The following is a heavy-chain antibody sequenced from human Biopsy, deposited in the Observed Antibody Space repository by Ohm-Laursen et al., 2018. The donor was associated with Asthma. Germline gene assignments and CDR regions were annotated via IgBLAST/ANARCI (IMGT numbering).Heavy chain of an antibody. CDR1: GYTFIGCH. CDR2: INPNSGGT. CDR3: ARGQISAGDRWFDP. Sequence: GASVKVSCKASGYTFIGCHIHWMRQAPGQGLEWMGRINPNSGGTNYAQKFQGRVTMTRDTSISTAYMEVSRLRSDDTAVYYCARGQISAGDRWFDPWGQGTLVTVSS. J-gene: IGHJ5*02. V-gene: IGHV1-2*06. D-gene: IGHD6-13*01.